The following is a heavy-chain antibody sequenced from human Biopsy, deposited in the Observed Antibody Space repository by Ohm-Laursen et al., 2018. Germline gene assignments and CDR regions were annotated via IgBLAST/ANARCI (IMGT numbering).Heavy chain of an antibody. CDR3: ARDDDTTGHYMILNH. D-gene: IGHD3-9*01. J-gene: IGHJ5*02. CDR2: MWSDGINK. CDR1: GFAFSYYG. V-gene: IGHV3-33*01. Sequence: SLRLSCAAPGFAFSYYGLHWVRQAPGKGLQWVAVMWSDGINKNYADSVKGRFTVSRDNSNNVLYLQMSSLRDEDSAVYFCARDDDTTGHYMILNHWGQGTLVTVSS.